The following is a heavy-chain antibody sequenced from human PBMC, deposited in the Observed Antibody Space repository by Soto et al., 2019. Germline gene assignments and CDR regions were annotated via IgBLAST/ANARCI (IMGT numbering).Heavy chain of an antibody. D-gene: IGHD2-2*01. CDR2: ISASGTST. CDR1: GFTFGSYA. Sequence: EVQLLESGGKLVQPGGSLRLSCAASGFTFGSYAMSWVRQAPGKGLEWVSAISASGTSTYYAGSVRGRFTISRDNSKNTLFVQMNSLRAEDTAVYYCAKEGCASTSCYAVYHWGQGTLVTVSS. J-gene: IGHJ4*02. CDR3: AKEGCASTSCYAVYH. V-gene: IGHV3-23*01.